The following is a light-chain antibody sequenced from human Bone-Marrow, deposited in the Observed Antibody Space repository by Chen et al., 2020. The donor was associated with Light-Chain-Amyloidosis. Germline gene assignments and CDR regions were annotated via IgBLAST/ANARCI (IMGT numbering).Light chain of an antibody. CDR2: GAS. CDR1: QSVSSSY. J-gene: IGKJ2*01. CDR3: QQYGSSPPYT. V-gene: IGKV3-20*01. Sequence: IVLTQSPCTLSLSPGERATLSCRASQSVSSSYLAWFQQKPGQAPRLLIYGASSRATGIPDRFGGSGSGTDFTLTISRLEPEDFAVYYCQQYGSSPPYTFGQGIKLEIK.